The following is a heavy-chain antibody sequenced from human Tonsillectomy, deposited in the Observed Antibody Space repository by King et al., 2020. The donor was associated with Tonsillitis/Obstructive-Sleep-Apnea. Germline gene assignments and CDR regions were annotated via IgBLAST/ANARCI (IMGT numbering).Heavy chain of an antibody. Sequence: QLVQSGGGLVQPGRSLRLSCTTSGFTFGDYALSWVRQAPGKGLEWVAFISSKTYGGTTEYAASVKGRFSISRDDSKSIAYLQMNSLKTEDTAIYYCTIDFPHVVTPLVLAFYYYDTDVWGKGTTVTVSS. CDR2: ISSKTYGGTT. D-gene: IGHD2-8*02. CDR3: TIDFPHVVTPLVLAFYYYDTDV. J-gene: IGHJ6*03. V-gene: IGHV3-49*04. CDR1: GFTFGDYA.